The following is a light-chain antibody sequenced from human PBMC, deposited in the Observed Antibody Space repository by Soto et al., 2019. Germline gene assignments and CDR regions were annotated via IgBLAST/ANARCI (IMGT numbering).Light chain of an antibody. Sequence: QSVLTQPRSVSGSPGQSVTISCTGTSSDVGGYNFVSWYQHHPGKAPELMIYDVSKRPSGVPDRFSGSKSGNTASLTISGLQAEDEADYYCCSYAGSYTGVFGGGTKSPS. V-gene: IGLV2-11*01. CDR2: DVS. CDR3: CSYAGSYTGV. J-gene: IGLJ2*01. CDR1: SSDVGGYNF.